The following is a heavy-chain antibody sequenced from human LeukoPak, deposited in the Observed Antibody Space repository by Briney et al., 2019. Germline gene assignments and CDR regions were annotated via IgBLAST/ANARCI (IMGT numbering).Heavy chain of an antibody. V-gene: IGHV3-7*01. D-gene: IGHD3-10*01. J-gene: IGHJ4*02. CDR3: ARIRGGY. Sequence: GGSLRLSCVASGFTFSNFWMHWVRKAPGKGLEWLANIKEDGSAKHYPDSVKGRFTISRDNAKNSLYLQMDSLRAEDTAIYYCARIRGGYWGQGTLVTVSS. CDR2: IKEDGSAK. CDR1: GFTFSNFW.